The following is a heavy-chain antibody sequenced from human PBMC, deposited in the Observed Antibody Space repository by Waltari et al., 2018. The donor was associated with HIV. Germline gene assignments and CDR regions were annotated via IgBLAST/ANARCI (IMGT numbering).Heavy chain of an antibody. J-gene: IGHJ3*01. CDR1: GFIFTDCA. CDR3: VKDSGRAADVFDL. D-gene: IGHD3-10*01. CDR2: IRGGGET. V-gene: IGHV3-23*01. Sequence: QLLESGGGLVEPGGSLRLSCAASGFIFTDCAMDWVRQAPGKGLEWVSAIRGGGETFYADSVKGRFTISRDNSKNTLYLQMNSLRADDAAVYYCVKDSGRAADVFDLWGQGTMVTVSS.